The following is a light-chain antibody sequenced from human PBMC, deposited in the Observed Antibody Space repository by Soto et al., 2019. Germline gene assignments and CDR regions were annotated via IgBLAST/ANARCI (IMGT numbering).Light chain of an antibody. V-gene: IGLV2-14*01. CDR2: EVS. CDR1: SSDVGGYNY. Sequence: QSALTQPASVSGSPRQSITISCTGTSSDVGGYNYVSWYQQHPGKAPKLIIYEVSHRPSGVSNRFSGSKSGNTASLTISGLQTEDEADYYCSSYTTNSRLFGTGTKLTVL. J-gene: IGLJ1*01. CDR3: SSYTTNSRL.